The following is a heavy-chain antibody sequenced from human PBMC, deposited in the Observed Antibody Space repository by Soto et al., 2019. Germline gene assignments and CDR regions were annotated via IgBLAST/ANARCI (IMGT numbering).Heavy chain of an antibody. V-gene: IGHV1-3*01. Sequence: QVHLVQSGAAVKKPGASVQVSCKASGYTFTTYAMHWVRQAPGQRLEWMGWINAGNGNTKYSQKFQGRVTITRDTSASTAYMELSSLRSEDTAVYYCARTSGYYFFDYWGQGTLVTVSS. D-gene: IGHD3-3*01. CDR2: INAGNGNT. J-gene: IGHJ4*02. CDR1: GYTFTTYA. CDR3: ARTSGYYFFDY.